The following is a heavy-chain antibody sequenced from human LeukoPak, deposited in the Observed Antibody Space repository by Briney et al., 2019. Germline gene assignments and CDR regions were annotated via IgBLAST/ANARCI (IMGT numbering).Heavy chain of an antibody. J-gene: IGHJ6*03. V-gene: IGHV4-39*01. Sequence: SETLSLTCTVSGGSISSNSYYWGWIRRSPGKGLEWIGSIYYSGSTYYNPSLKSRVTMSVDTSKNQFSLKLSSVTAADTAVYSCARPRRGGGRQAHYYMDVWGKGTTVTISS. CDR2: IYYSGST. D-gene: IGHD2-15*01. CDR1: GGSISSNSYY. CDR3: ARPRRGGGRQAHYYMDV.